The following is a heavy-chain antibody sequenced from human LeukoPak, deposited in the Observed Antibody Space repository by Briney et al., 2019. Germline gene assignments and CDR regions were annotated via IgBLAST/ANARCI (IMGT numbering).Heavy chain of an antibody. J-gene: IGHJ4*02. CDR1: GYTFIYYY. D-gene: IGHD1-26*01. Sequence: ASVKVSCKASGYTFIYYYIHWVRQAPGQGLEWMGVINPRAGNTIYAQKFQGRVTMTRDTSTSTVDMELSSLRSEDTAVYYCARIYRIVGTSIREDDYFDQWGQGTLVTVSS. CDR2: INPRAGNT. V-gene: IGHV1-46*01. CDR3: ARIYRIVGTSIREDDYFDQ.